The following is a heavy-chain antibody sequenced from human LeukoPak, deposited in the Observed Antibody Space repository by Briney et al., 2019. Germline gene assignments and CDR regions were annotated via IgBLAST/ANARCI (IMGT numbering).Heavy chain of an antibody. V-gene: IGHV3-48*03. Sequence: GGSLRLSCAASGFTFSSYEMNWVRKAPGKGLEWVSYISSSGSTIYYADSVKGRFTISRDNAKNSLYLQMNSLRAEDTALYYCARYPRGLGYMDVWGKGTTVTVSS. CDR3: ARYPRGLGYMDV. CDR1: GFTFSSYE. CDR2: ISSSGSTI. J-gene: IGHJ6*03. D-gene: IGHD3-10*01.